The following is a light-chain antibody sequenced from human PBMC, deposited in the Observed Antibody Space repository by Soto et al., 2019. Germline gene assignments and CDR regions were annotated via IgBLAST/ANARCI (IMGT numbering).Light chain of an antibody. V-gene: IGLV4-69*01. CDR2: LNSDGSH. Sequence: QAVVTQSPSASASLGASVKLTCTLSSGHSSYAIAWHQQQPEKGPRYLMKLNSDGSHSKGDGIPDRFSGSSSGAERYLTISSLQSEDEADYYCQTWGTGIQVFGGGNKVTVL. J-gene: IGLJ2*01. CDR3: QTWGTGIQV. CDR1: SGHSSYA.